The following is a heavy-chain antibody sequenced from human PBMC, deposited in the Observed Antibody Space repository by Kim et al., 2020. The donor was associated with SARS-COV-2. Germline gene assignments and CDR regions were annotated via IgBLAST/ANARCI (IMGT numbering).Heavy chain of an antibody. D-gene: IGHD4-17*01. V-gene: IGHV1-3*01. CDR3: ARGRWSTVTTSWFDP. J-gene: IGHJ5*02. Sequence: QKFQGRVTITRDTSASTAYMELSSLRSEDTAVYYCARGRWSTVTTSWFDPWGQGTLVTVSS.